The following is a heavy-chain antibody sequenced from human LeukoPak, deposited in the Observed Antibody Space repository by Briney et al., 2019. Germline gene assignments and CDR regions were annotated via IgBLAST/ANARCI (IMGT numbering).Heavy chain of an antibody. CDR3: ARSGSYYDFWSGYYKGKYTDY. Sequence: PEGSLRLSCAASGFTFSSYAMHWVRQAPGKGLEWVAVISYDGSNKYYADSVKGRFTIPRDNSKNTLYLQMNSLRAEDTAVYYCARSGSYYDFWSGYYKGKYTDYWGQGTLVTVSS. CDR1: GFTFSSYA. D-gene: IGHD3-3*01. J-gene: IGHJ4*02. CDR2: ISYDGSNK. V-gene: IGHV3-30*04.